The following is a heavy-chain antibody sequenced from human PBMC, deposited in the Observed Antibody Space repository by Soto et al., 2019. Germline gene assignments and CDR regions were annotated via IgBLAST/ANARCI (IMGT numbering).Heavy chain of an antibody. V-gene: IGHV1-2*02. J-gene: IGHJ4*02. CDR3: ARGDSGGNPPTS. CDR2: ISPHGGGA. D-gene: IGHD6-25*01. Sequence: QVQLVQSGAEVKKPGASVKVSCEASGDTFTGYYVHRVRQAPGQGLEWMGWISPHGGGAKYAQNFQGRVTLTTDTSHSTAYMEVTRLRSDDTAVYFCARGDSGGNPPTSWGQGTLVTASS. CDR1: GDTFTGYY.